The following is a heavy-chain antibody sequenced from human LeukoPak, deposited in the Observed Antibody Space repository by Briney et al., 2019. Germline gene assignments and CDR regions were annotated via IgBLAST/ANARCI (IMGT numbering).Heavy chain of an antibody. CDR1: GYTFTSYG. D-gene: IGHD3-10*01. J-gene: IGHJ5*02. CDR3: ARVSASGVIEA. CDR2: ISAYNGNT. V-gene: IGHV1-18*01. Sequence: GASVKVSCKASGYTFTSYGISWVRQAPGQVLKWMGWISAYNGNTNYAQKLQGRVTMTTDTSTSTAYMELRSLRSDDTAVYYCARVSASGVIEAWGQGTLVTVSS.